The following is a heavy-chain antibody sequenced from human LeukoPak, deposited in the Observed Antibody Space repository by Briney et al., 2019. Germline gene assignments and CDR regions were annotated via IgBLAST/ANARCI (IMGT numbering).Heavy chain of an antibody. Sequence: GGSLRLSCAASGFTVSSNYMSWVRQAPGKGLEWVSVIYSGGSTYYADSVKGRFTISRDNSKNTLYLQMNSLRAKDTAVYYCAREGYYYDSSGYRWGQGTLVTVSS. CDR2: IYSGGST. D-gene: IGHD3-22*01. CDR3: AREGYYYDSSGYR. J-gene: IGHJ4*02. V-gene: IGHV3-66*02. CDR1: GFTVSSNY.